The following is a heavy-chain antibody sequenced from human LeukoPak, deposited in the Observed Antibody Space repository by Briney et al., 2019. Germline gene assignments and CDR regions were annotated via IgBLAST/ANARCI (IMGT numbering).Heavy chain of an antibody. J-gene: IGHJ4*02. V-gene: IGHV1-18*01. Sequence: GESLKISCKGSGYSFTSYGISWVRQAPGQGLEWMGWISAYNGNTNYAQKLQGRVTMTTDTSTSTAYMELRSLRSDDTAVYYCARDGRIAAAGSAGVYWGQGTLVTVSS. CDR1: GYSFTSYG. CDR2: ISAYNGNT. CDR3: ARDGRIAAAGSAGVY. D-gene: IGHD6-13*01.